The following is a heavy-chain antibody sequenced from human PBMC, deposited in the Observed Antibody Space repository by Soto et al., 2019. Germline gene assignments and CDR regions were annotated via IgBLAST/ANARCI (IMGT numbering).Heavy chain of an antibody. CDR1: GGTLNNYA. J-gene: IGHJ4*02. Sequence: ASVTVSCTASGGTLNNYAINWVRQAPGQGLEWMGGILPVSAPPDYAQKFQGRVSITADHSTSTVYMELSRLKSDDTAVYFCATDSNYDVSNSFWGQGTLVTVSP. CDR3: ATDSNYDVSNSF. CDR2: ILPVSAPP. V-gene: IGHV1-69*13. D-gene: IGHD3-3*01.